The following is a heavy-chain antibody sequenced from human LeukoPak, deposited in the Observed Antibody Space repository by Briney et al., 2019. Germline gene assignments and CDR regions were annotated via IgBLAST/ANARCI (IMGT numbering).Heavy chain of an antibody. D-gene: IGHD5-24*01. CDR3: ARETPRRGETRDGYR. CDR2: ISSSSSTI. CDR1: GFTFSSYS. V-gene: IGHV3-48*04. Sequence: GGSLRLSCAASGFTFSSYSMNWVRQAPGKGLEWVSYISSSSSTIYYADSVKGRFTISRDNAKNSLYLQMNSLRAEDTAVYYCARETPRRGETRDGYRWGQGTVVTVSS. J-gene: IGHJ4*02.